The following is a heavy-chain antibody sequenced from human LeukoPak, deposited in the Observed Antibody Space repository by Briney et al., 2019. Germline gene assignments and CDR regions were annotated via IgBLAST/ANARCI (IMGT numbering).Heavy chain of an antibody. CDR2: IYYSGNT. Sequence: SETLSLTCTVSGGSISSGGYYWSWIRQHPGKGLEWIGYIYYSGNTYYNPSLKSRVTISVDTSKNQFSLDLNSATAADTADYYCARRRHNFDFYNVWGQGTRVLVSS. CDR1: GGSISSGGYY. V-gene: IGHV4-31*03. J-gene: IGHJ3*01. D-gene: IGHD3/OR15-3a*01. CDR3: ARRRHNFDFYNV.